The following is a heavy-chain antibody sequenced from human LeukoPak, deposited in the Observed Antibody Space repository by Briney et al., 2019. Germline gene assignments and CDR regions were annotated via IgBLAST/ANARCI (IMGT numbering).Heavy chain of an antibody. CDR2: INSDGSIT. CDR1: GFTFSSYG. V-gene: IGHV3-74*01. J-gene: IGHJ4*02. Sequence: GGSLRLSCVASGFTFSSYGIHWVRQAPGKGLVWVSRINSDGSITTYADSVRGRFTISRDNAKSTLYLQMNSLRAEDTAVYYCASSTQISKYADYWGQGALVTVSS. CDR3: ASSTQISKYADY. D-gene: IGHD2-2*01.